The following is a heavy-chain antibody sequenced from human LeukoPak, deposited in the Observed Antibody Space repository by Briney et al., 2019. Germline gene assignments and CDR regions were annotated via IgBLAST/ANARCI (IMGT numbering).Heavy chain of an antibody. CDR1: GYTLTELS. J-gene: IGHJ4*02. V-gene: IGHV1-24*01. CDR3: ARGGVTTGDQPFDY. Sequence: ASVKVSCTVSGYTLTELSMHWVRQAPGKGLEWMGGFDPEDGETIYAQKLQGRVTMTTDTSTSTAYMELRSLRSDDTAVYYCARGGVTTGDQPFDYWGQGTLVTVSS. CDR2: FDPEDGET. D-gene: IGHD4-11*01.